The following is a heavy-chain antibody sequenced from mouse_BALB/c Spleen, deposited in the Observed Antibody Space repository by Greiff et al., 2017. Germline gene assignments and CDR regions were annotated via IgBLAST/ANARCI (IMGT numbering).Heavy chain of an antibody. D-gene: IGHD2-3*01. CDR1: GFTFTTYA. Sequence: DVMLVESGGGLVQPKGSLKLSCAASGFTFTTYAMNWVRQAPGKGLEWVARIRSKSNNYVTYYADSVKDTFTISRDDSQSMLYLQMNHLKTEDTAMYYCGRGDGYYSWFAYWGQGTLVTVSA. CDR3: GRGDGYYSWFAY. V-gene: IGHV10-1*02. CDR2: IRSKSNNYVT. J-gene: IGHJ3*01.